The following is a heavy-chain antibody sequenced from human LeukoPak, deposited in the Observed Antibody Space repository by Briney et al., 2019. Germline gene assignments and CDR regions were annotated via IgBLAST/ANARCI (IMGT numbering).Heavy chain of an antibody. CDR3: ARARIRGAFDI. CDR2: IYYSGST. V-gene: IGHV4-59*01. Sequence: SETLSLTCTVSGGSISSYYWSWIRQPPGKGLEWIGYIYYSGSTNYNPSLKSRVTISVDTSENQFSLKLNSVTAADTAVYYCARARIRGAFDIWGQGTMVTVSS. CDR1: GGSISSYY. J-gene: IGHJ3*02. D-gene: IGHD3-10*01.